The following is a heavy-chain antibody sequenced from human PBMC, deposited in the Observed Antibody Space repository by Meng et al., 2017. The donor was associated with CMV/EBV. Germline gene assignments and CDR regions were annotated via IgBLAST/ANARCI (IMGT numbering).Heavy chain of an antibody. D-gene: IGHD5-18*01. Sequence: GESLKISCAASGFTVSSNYVNLVRQAPGKGLEWVSVIYSGGSTYYADSLKGRFTITRDNSKNTVYLQMNSLRAEDTAVFYCARGVDTAPLGMDIWGQGTTVTVSS. V-gene: IGHV3-53*05. CDR3: ARGVDTAPLGMDI. J-gene: IGHJ6*02. CDR1: GFTVSSNY. CDR2: IYSGGST.